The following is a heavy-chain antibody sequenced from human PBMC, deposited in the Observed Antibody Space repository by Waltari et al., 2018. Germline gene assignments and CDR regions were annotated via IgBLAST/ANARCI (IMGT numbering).Heavy chain of an antibody. CDR1: GGTFSSYA. V-gene: IGHV1-69*04. CDR3: ARGPYNWNYINWFDP. J-gene: IGHJ5*02. Sequence: QVQLVQSGAEVKKPGSSVKVSCKASGGTFSSYAISWVRQAPGQGLEWMGGIIPILGIANYAQKFQGRVTITADESTSTAYMELSSLRSEDTAVYYCARGPYNWNYINWFDPWGQGTLVTVSS. CDR2: IIPILGIA. D-gene: IGHD1-7*01.